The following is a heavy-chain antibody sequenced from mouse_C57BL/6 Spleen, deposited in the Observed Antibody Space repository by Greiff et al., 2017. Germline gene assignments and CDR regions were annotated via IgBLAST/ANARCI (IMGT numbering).Heavy chain of an antibody. CDR1: GYAFSSSW. CDR2: IYPGDGDT. CDR3: AREGAAQATLAY. D-gene: IGHD3-2*02. Sequence: QVQLQQSGPELVKPGASVKISCKASGYAFSSSWMNWVKQRPGKGLEWIGRIYPGDGDTNYNGKFKGKATLTADKSSSTAYMQLSSLTSEDSAFYFCAREGAAQATLAYWGQGTLFTVSA. J-gene: IGHJ3*01. V-gene: IGHV1-82*01.